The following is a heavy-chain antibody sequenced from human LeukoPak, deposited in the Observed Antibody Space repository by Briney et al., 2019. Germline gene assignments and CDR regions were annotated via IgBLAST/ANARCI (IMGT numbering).Heavy chain of an antibody. J-gene: IGHJ4*02. V-gene: IGHV1-24*01. D-gene: IGHD1-20*01. Sequence: ASVKVSCKVSGYTLTELSMHWVRQAPGKGLEWMGGFDPEDGETIYAQKFQGRVTMTEDTSTDTSYMELSSLRSKDTAVYYCATFGITGTASDYWGQGTLVTVSS. CDR2: FDPEDGET. CDR1: GYTLTELS. CDR3: ATFGITGTASDY.